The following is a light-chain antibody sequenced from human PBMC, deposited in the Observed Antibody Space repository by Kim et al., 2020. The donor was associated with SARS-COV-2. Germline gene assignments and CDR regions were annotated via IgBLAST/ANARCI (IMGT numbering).Light chain of an antibody. CDR2: DNN. J-gene: IGLJ2*01. CDR3: GTWDSGLNIGV. V-gene: IGLV1-51*01. Sequence: QSVLTQPPSVSADPGQKVTISCSGGSSNIEHQYVSWYQQLPRTAPKLLIYDNNKRPSGISDRFSGSKSGTSATLGITGLQTGDEAYYYCGTWDSGLNIGVFGGGTQLTVL. CDR1: SSNIEHQY.